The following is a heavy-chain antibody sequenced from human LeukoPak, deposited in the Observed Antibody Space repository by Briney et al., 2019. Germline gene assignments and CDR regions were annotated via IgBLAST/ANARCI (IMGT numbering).Heavy chain of an antibody. J-gene: IGHJ5*02. CDR3: ARDDRDGEAFTGSHNWFDP. CDR2: IIPIFGTA. V-gene: IGHV1-69*06. CDR1: GGTFSSYA. Sequence: SVKVSCKASGGTFSSYAISWVRQAPGQGLEWMGGIIPIFGTANYAQKFQGRVTITADKSTSTAYMELSSLRSEDTAVYYCARDDRDGEAFTGSHNWFDPWGQGTLVTVSS. D-gene: IGHD3-10*01.